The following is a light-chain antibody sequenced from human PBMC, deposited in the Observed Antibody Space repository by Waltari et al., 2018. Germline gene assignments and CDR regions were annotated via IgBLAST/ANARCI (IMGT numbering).Light chain of an antibody. Sequence: QSALTQPRSVSGSPGQSVTISCTGTSSDVGGYNYVPWYQHPPGKAPKLIIFDLTKRPPGGPGRFSASKSDNTASLTISGRQAEDEADYYCCSYAGSITFWVFGGGTKLTVL. CDR2: DLT. CDR1: SSDVGGYNY. J-gene: IGLJ3*02. CDR3: CSYAGSITFWV. V-gene: IGLV2-11*01.